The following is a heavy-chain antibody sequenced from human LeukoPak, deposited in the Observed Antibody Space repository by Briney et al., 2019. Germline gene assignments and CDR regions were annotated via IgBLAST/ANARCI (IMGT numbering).Heavy chain of an antibody. D-gene: IGHD3-16*01. Sequence: GESLKISCKGSGYSFPIYWLGWVRQMPGKGREWMGIIYPGDSDTRYSPSFQGQVTIAADKSISTAYLQWSSLKGSHTAMYYCAPRFPLFGDAFDIWGQGTMVTVYS. CDR2: IYPGDSDT. J-gene: IGHJ3*02. CDR1: GYSFPIYW. V-gene: IGHV5-51*01. CDR3: APRFPLFGDAFDI.